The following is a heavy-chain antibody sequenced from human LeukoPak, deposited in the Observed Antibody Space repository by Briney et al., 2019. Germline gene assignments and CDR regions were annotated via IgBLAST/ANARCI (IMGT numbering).Heavy chain of an antibody. Sequence: GGSLRLSCAASGFTFDNAWMNWVRQAPGKGLEWVGRVKSKTDGGATDYAAPVKGRFTISRDDSKNTLYLQMNSLKTEDTAVYYCTTDSFDYGSGSSPLDYWGQGTLVTVSS. D-gene: IGHD3-10*01. V-gene: IGHV3-15*01. CDR2: VKSKTDGGAT. J-gene: IGHJ4*02. CDR3: TTDSFDYGSGSSPLDY. CDR1: GFTFDNAW.